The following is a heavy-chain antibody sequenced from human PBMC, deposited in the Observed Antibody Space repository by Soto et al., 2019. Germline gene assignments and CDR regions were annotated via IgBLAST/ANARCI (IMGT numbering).Heavy chain of an antibody. CDR2: ISGSGSRA. V-gene: IGHV3-23*01. D-gene: IGHD6-19*01. Sequence: ESGGHLVQPGGSLRLSCAASGFTFTNYAMRWVRQAPGKGLEWVSEISGSGSRAFYSDTVKGRFTISRDNSNNTLYLQMNSLRVEDTAIYYWAEAPPAVAGTLGYSPVWGQGTLVTVSS. CDR1: GFTFTNYA. J-gene: IGHJ1*01. CDR3: AEAPPAVAGTLGYSPV.